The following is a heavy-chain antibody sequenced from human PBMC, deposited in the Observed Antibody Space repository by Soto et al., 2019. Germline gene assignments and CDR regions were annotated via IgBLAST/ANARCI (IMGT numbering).Heavy chain of an antibody. J-gene: IGHJ6*02. CDR3: AKDQTHYDILAGYFANVYYYYGMDG. D-gene: IGHD3-9*01. Sequence: PGGSLRLSCAGSGFTFSSYSMNWVRQAPGKGLEWVSSISSSSSYIYYANSVKRRITISRDNGRILLYLQMNSLGVEDWAVYYCAKDQTHYDILAGYFANVYYYYGMDGWAQGNTVTFSS. CDR2: ISSSSSYI. V-gene: IGHV3-21*01. CDR1: GFTFSSYS.